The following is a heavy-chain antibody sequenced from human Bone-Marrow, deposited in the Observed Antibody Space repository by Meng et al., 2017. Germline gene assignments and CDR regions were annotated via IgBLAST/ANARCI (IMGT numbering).Heavy chain of an antibody. D-gene: IGHD2-2*01. CDR3: AREPDSTSGGFDY. Sequence: QVQLQQSGPGLVKPSQPLSVTCAISGDSVSSNIAAWNWIRQSPSRGLEWLGRIYYRSMWSNNYAVSVKSRVTINPDTYKNQFSLQLNSVTPEDTAVYYCAREPDSTSGGFDYWGQGTLVTVSS. V-gene: IGHV6-1*01. J-gene: IGHJ4*02. CDR2: IYYRSMWSN. CDR1: GDSVSSNIAA.